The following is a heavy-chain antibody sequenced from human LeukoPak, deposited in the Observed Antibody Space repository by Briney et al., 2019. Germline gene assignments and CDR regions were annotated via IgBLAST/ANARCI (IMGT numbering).Heavy chain of an antibody. CDR1: GGSISSYY. D-gene: IGHD3-10*01. Sequence: SETLSLTCTVSGGSISSYYWSWIRQPPGKGLEWIGYIYYSGSTNYNPSLKSRVTISVDTSKNQFSLKLSSVTAADTAVYYCARDRGYGPFDYWGQGTLVTVSS. CDR2: IYYSGST. CDR3: ARDRGYGPFDY. V-gene: IGHV4-59*01. J-gene: IGHJ4*02.